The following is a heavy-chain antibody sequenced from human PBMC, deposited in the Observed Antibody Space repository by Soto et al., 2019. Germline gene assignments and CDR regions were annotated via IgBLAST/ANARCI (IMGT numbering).Heavy chain of an antibody. V-gene: IGHV6-1*01. Sequence: PPQTLSPTCAIPGYSVPRNRAAWKLIRQSPSRGLEWPGRTYYRSKWYNDYAVSVKSRITINPDTSKNQFSLQLNSVTPEDTAVYYCAREAWNTKYYYYGMDVWGQGTTVTVSS. CDR2: TYYRSKWYN. CDR3: AREAWNTKYYYYGMDV. CDR1: GYSVPRNRAA. J-gene: IGHJ6*01. D-gene: IGHD1-1*01.